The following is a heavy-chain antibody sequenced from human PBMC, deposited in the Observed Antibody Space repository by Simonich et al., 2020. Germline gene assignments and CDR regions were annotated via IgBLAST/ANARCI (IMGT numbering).Heavy chain of an antibody. CDR3: ARDRVRDGYPAGDVDV. V-gene: IGHV4-34*01. Sequence: QVQLQQWGAGLLKPSETLSLTCAVYGGSFSGYYWSWIRQPPGKGLEWIGEINHSGTTNYNPPLKSRVTISVDTSKNQFSRKLSSVTAAATAVYYCARDRVRDGYPAGDVDVWGQGTTVTVSS. D-gene: IGHD5-12*01. CDR1: GGSFSGYY. CDR2: INHSGTT. J-gene: IGHJ6*02.